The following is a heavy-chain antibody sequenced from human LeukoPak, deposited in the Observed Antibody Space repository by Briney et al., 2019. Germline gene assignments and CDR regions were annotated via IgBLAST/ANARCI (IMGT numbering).Heavy chain of an antibody. D-gene: IGHD3-16*02. J-gene: IGHJ4*02. CDR1: GFTFSSYA. CDR3: AKDRLRLGELSYYFDY. V-gene: IGHV3-23*01. CDR2: ISGSGGST. Sequence: GGSLRLSRAASGFTFSSYAMSWVRQAPGKGLEWVSAISGSGGSTYYADSVKGRFTISRDNSKNTLYLQMNSLRAEDTAVYYCAKDRLRLGELSYYFDYWGQGTLVTVSS.